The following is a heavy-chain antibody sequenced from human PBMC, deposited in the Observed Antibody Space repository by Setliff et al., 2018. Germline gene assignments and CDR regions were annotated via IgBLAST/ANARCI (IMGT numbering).Heavy chain of an antibody. Sequence: SETLSLTCTVSGGSISSGSYYWSWIRQPAGKGLEWIGRIYTSGSTNYNPSLKSRVTISVDTSKNQFSLKLSSVTAADTAVYYCARVSSGSYYYFQHWGQGTLVTSPQ. CDR2: IYTSGST. CDR1: GGSISSGSYY. D-gene: IGHD1-26*01. CDR3: ARVSSGSYYYFQH. J-gene: IGHJ1*01. V-gene: IGHV4-61*02.